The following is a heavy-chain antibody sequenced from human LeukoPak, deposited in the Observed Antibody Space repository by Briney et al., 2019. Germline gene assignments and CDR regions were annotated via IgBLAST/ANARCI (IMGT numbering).Heavy chain of an antibody. D-gene: IGHD6-13*01. Sequence: MTSETLSLTCTVSGGSISSSSYYWGWIRQPPGKGLEWIGSIYYSGSTYYNPSLKSRVTISVDTSKNQFSLKLSSVTAADTAVYFCARQIIAAAGTWQVVPPSQNNWFDPCGQGTLVTVSS. CDR2: IYYSGST. V-gene: IGHV4-39*01. J-gene: IGHJ5*02. CDR3: ARQIIAAAGTWQVVPPSQNNWFDP. CDR1: GGSISSSSYY.